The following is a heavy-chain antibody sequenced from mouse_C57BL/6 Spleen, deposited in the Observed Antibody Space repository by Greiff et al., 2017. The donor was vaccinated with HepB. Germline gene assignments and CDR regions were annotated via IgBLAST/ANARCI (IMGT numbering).Heavy chain of an antibody. CDR2: IDPETGGT. CDR3: TRPFITTVVKYFDV. V-gene: IGHV1-15*01. D-gene: IGHD1-1*01. CDR1: GYTFTDYE. J-gene: IGHJ1*03. Sequence: QVQLQQPGAELVKPGASVTLSCKASGYTFTDYEMHWVKQTPVHGLEWIGAIDPETGGTAYNQKFKGKAILTADKSSSTAYMELRSLTSEDSAVYYCTRPFITTVVKYFDVWGTGTTVTVSS.